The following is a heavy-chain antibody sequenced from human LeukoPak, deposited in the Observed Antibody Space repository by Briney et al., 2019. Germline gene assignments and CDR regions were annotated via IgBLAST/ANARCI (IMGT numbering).Heavy chain of an antibody. CDR3: VRGKSSGSLDAFDL. CDR1: GGSFRGYF. D-gene: IGHD3-10*01. J-gene: IGHJ3*01. Sequence: SSETLSLTRAVHGGSFRGYFWSWIRQPPEKVLEWIGEINYFGVTHYNPSLKSRVSMSVDTSKNQFSLHLTSVTAADTALYYCVRGKSSGSLDAFDLWGQGAMVSVSS. V-gene: IGHV4-34*01. CDR2: INYFGVT.